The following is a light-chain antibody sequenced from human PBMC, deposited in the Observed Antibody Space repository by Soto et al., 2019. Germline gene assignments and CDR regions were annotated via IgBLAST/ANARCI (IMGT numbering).Light chain of an antibody. CDR3: QQGGNGAPFT. CDR2: EAS. CDR1: QSVSSY. V-gene: IGKV3-11*01. J-gene: IGKJ4*01. Sequence: VLTQSPATLSLSPGERATLSCRASQSVSSYLAWYQQKPGQAPRLPIYEASNRATGIPARFSGSGSGTDFTLTISSLEPEDFAVYYCQQGGNGAPFTFGEGT.